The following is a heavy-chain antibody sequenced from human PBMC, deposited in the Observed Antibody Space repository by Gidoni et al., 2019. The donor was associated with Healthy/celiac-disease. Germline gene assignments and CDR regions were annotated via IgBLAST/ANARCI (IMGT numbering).Heavy chain of an antibody. CDR2: IYNSGST. V-gene: IGHV4-59*01. D-gene: IGHD4-17*01. CDR1: GGSISSYY. CDR3: ARYGDYVAFDI. Sequence: GPGLVKPSETLSLTCTVSGGSISSYYWSWIRQPPGKGLEWIGYIYNSGSTNYNPSLKSRVTISVDTSKNQFSLKLSSVTAADTAVYYCARYGDYVAFDIWGQGTMVTVSS. J-gene: IGHJ3*02.